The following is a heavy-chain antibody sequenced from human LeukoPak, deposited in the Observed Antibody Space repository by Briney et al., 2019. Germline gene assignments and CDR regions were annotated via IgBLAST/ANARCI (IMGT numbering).Heavy chain of an antibody. J-gene: IGHJ2*01. Sequence: SETLSLTFTVSGGSISSSNYYWGWIRQPPGKGLEWIGCIYYSGSTNYNPSLKSRVTVSVDTSKDQFSLKPSSLTAADTAVYYCARTFLGDWYFDLWGRGTLVTVSS. CDR2: IYYSGST. CDR3: ARTFLGDWYFDL. V-gene: IGHV4-61*05. CDR1: GGSISSSNYY. D-gene: IGHD1-26*01.